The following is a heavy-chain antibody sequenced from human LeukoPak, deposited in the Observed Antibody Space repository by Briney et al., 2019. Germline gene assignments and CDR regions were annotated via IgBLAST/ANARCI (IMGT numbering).Heavy chain of an antibody. CDR2: ISSRGRTI. CDR3: ARVRPGYSYADFDS. V-gene: IGHV3-11*01. CDR1: GFIFSDYY. J-gene: IGHJ4*02. D-gene: IGHD5-12*01. Sequence: GGSLRLSRAASGFIFSDYYMSWIRQAPGKGLEWVSYISSRGRTIYYADSVKGRFTISRDNAKNSLSLQMNSLGAEDTAVYYCARVRPGYSYADFDSWGQGTLVTVSS.